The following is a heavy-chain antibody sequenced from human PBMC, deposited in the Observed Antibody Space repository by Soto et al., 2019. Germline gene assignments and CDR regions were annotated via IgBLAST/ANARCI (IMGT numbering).Heavy chain of an antibody. V-gene: IGHV3-23*01. D-gene: IGHD3-10*01. CDR3: VRGSEDSYPGSRIFDF. J-gene: IGHJ4*02. Sequence: GGSLRLSCVASGLTFGSRAMSWVRQSPGEGLEWVSTITDTGGDAKYADSVRGRFAISRDNSKNTLYLQMSALRAEDSAIYFCVRGSEDSYPGSRIFDFWGRGTLVTVSS. CDR2: ITDTGGDA. CDR1: GLTFGSRA.